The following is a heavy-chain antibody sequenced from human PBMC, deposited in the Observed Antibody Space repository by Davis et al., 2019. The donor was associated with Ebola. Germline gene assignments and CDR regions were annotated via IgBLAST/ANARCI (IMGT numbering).Heavy chain of an antibody. CDR3: ARDLWYYYGMDV. V-gene: IGHV3-33*01. Sequence: PGGSLRLSCAASGSTFSSSGMHWFRQAPGKGLEWVAVIWYDGSNKYYADSVKGRFTISRDNSKNTLYLQMNSLRAEDTAVYYCARDLWYYYGMDVWGQGTTVTVSS. J-gene: IGHJ6*02. CDR2: IWYDGSNK. CDR1: GSTFSSSG.